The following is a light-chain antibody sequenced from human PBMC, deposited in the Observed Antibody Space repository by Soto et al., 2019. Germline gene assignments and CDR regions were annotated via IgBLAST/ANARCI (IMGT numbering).Light chain of an antibody. Sequence: QLVLTQPASVSGSPGQSITISCTGTSSDVGGYNYVSWYQQHPGKAPKVMIYEVSNRPSGVSNRFSGSKSGNTASLTISGLQAEDEADYYCSSYRGSSPYVFGTGTKVTVL. CDR3: SSYRGSSPYV. V-gene: IGLV2-14*01. CDR1: SSDVGGYNY. J-gene: IGLJ1*01. CDR2: EVS.